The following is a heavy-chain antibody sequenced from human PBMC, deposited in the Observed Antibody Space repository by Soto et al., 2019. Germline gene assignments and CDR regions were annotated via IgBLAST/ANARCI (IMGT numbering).Heavy chain of an antibody. Sequence: QVQLVQSGAEVKKPGASVKVSCKASGYTFTGYYMHWVRQAPGQGLEWMVWINPNSGGTNYAQKFQGRVTMTRDTSISTAYRELSRLRSDDTAVYYCAREGITMVRGVKYYYGMDVWGQGTTVTVSS. D-gene: IGHD3-10*01. CDR1: GYTFTGYY. CDR3: AREGITMVRGVKYYYGMDV. V-gene: IGHV1-2*02. J-gene: IGHJ6*02. CDR2: INPNSGGT.